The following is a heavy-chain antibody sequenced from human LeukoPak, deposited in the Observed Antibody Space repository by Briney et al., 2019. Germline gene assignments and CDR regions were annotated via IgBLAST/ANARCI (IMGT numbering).Heavy chain of an antibody. V-gene: IGHV3-15*05. CDR2: IKTKANGETT. J-gene: IGHJ4*02. CDR3: ATVSFD. D-gene: IGHD2/OR15-2a*01. Sequence: PGGSLRLSCSASGFAFNNAWMAWVRQAPGKGLQWVGLIKTKANGETTDYAAPVKGRFTISRDDSKNTVYLQLNSLKPEDTAVYYCATVSFDWGLGTLVTVSS. CDR1: GFAFNNAW.